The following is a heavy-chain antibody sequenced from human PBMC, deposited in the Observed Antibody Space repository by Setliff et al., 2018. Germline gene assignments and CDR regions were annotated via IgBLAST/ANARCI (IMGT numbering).Heavy chain of an antibody. CDR3: ARTGTYRYFDY. J-gene: IGHJ4*02. CDR1: TASMTYYY. Sequence: SETLSLTCSVSTASMTYYYWSWIRQPPGKGLEWIGHVYDTGSTKYSPSRKGRFTISMDTSVNEFSLRLTSVTAADTAVYYCARTGTYRYFDYWGQGALVTVSS. V-gene: IGHV4-59*08. D-gene: IGHD1-1*01. CDR2: VYDTGST.